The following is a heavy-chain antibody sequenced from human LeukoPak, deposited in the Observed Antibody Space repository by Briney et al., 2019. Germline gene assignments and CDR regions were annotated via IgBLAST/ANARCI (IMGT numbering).Heavy chain of an antibody. Sequence: GESLKISCKGSGYSLTSYWIVWVRQMPGKGLEWMGIIFPGDSDTTYSPSFQGQVTISADKSISTAYLQWSSLKASDTAMYYCARRAGYYGSSGYYSLDYWGQGTLVTVSS. V-gene: IGHV5-51*01. D-gene: IGHD3-22*01. CDR1: GYSLTSYW. CDR3: ARRAGYYGSSGYYSLDY. CDR2: IFPGDSDT. J-gene: IGHJ4*02.